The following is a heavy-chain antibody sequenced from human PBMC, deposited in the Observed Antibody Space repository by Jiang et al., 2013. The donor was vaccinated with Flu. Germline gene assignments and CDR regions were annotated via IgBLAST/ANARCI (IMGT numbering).Heavy chain of an antibody. Sequence: GLVKPSETLSLTCTVSSGSISNYYWSWIRQPPGKKLEWIGYVHYSGSTNDNPSLKSRVTISLDTSKNQFSLKLNSVTAADTAVYYCASTSYTSGYFWFQYWGQGALVTVSS. CDR1: SGSISNYY. CDR3: ASTSYTSGYFWFQY. D-gene: IGHD3-22*01. CDR2: VHYSGST. V-gene: IGHV4-59*01. J-gene: IGHJ4*02.